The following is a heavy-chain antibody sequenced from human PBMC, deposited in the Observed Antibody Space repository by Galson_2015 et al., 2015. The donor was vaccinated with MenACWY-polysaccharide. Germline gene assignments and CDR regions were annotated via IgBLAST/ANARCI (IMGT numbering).Heavy chain of an antibody. CDR1: GDSVSSNSAA. D-gene: IGHD3-22*01. CDR2: TYYRSKSYY. J-gene: IGHJ3*01. V-gene: IGHV6-1*01. CDR3: ARGGSGSLAPNGNAFDV. Sequence: CAISGDSVSSNSAAWNWIRQSPSRGLEWLGRTYYRSKSYYDYAVSVKSRITINADTSENQFSLQLNSVTPEDTAVYYCARGGSGSLAPNGNAFDVWGQGTMVIVSS.